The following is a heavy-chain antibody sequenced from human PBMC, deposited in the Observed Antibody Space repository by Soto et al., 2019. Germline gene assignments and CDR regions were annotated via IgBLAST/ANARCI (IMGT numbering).Heavy chain of an antibody. Sequence: LSLTCAVYRGSFSGYYWSWIRQPPGKGLECIGEIHHSGSTNYNPSLKSRVTISVDTSKNQFSLKVNSVTAADTAVYFCARQGRNTKIVLVKHYAADFWGQGTAVTVSS. CDR1: RGSFSGYY. D-gene: IGHD3-22*01. CDR3: ARQGRNTKIVLVKHYAADF. J-gene: IGHJ6*02. V-gene: IGHV4-34*01. CDR2: IHHSGST.